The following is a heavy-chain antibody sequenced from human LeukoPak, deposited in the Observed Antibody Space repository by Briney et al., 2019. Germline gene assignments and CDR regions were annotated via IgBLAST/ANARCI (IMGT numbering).Heavy chain of an antibody. CDR2: IYYSGST. J-gene: IGHJ6*02. CDR3: ARIPGWSSGMDV. V-gene: IGHV4-59*01. CDR1: GGSISNYY. Sequence: PSETLSLTCTVSGGSISNYYWSWIRQPPGKGLEWIAYIYYSGSTNSNPSLKSRVTISVDTSKNQFSLKLSSVTAADTAVYYCARIPGWSSGMDVWGQGTTVTVSS. D-gene: IGHD2-15*01.